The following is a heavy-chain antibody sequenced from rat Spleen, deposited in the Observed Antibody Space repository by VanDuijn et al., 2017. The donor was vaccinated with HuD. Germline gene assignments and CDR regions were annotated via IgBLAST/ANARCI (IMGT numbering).Heavy chain of an antibody. Sequence: EVQLVESDGGLVQPGRSLKLSCAASGFTFSDYYMAWVRQAPTKGLEGVATISYDGSSTYYRDSVKGRFTISRDNAKSTLYLQMDSLRSEDTATYYCARHGASSFDYWGQGVMVTVSS. J-gene: IGHJ2*01. D-gene: IGHD1-8*01. CDR2: ISYDGSST. CDR3: ARHGASSFDY. V-gene: IGHV5-29*01. CDR1: GFTFSDYY.